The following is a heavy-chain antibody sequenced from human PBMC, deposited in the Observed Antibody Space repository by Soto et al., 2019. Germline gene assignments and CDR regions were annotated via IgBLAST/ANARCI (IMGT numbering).Heavy chain of an antibody. CDR2: ISWNSASI. D-gene: IGHD5-18*01. CDR1: GFTFDDYA. V-gene: IGHV3-9*01. Sequence: PGGSLRLSCAASGFTFDDYAMHWVRQAPGKGPEWVSGISWNSASIGYAASVKGRFTISRDNAKKSLYLQMNSLKADDTAVYFCAKDFTTMVRMCDYWGQGTLVTVSS. J-gene: IGHJ4*02. CDR3: AKDFTTMVRMCDY.